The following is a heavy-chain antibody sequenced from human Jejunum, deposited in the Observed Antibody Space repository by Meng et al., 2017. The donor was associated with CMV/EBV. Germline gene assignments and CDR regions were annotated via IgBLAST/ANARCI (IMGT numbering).Heavy chain of an antibody. Sequence: QWQLQESGPGLVKPSQTLSLTCIVSGGSISSGSYYWSWIRQPAGKGLEWIGHIYSSGSTNYNPSLKSRVTISLDTSKNQFSLKLSSVTAADTAVYYCMREAGGYWGQGTLVTVSS. D-gene: IGHD3-16*01. CDR3: MREAGGY. CDR1: GGSISSGSYY. J-gene: IGHJ4*02. V-gene: IGHV4-61*02. CDR2: IYSSGST.